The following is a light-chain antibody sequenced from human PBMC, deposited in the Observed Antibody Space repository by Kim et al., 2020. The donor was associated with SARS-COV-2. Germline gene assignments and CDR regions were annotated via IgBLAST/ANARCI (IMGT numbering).Light chain of an antibody. Sequence: EIVLTQSPATLSLSPGERATLSCRASQTVNTKSLAWYQQRPGQTPRLLIYAASRRATGIPDRFSGSGSGTDFTLTITRLEPEDFAEYYCQQYATSLYTFGQGTKLEI. CDR2: AAS. J-gene: IGKJ2*01. CDR1: QTVNTKS. V-gene: IGKV3-20*01. CDR3: QQYATSLYT.